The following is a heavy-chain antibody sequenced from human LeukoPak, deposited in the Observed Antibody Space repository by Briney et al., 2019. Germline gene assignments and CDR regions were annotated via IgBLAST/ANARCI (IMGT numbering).Heavy chain of an antibody. CDR3: ARQGYCYDSSGYPIIAFDI. D-gene: IGHD3-22*01. CDR2: IYPGDSDT. J-gene: IGHJ3*02. CDR1: GYSFTSYW. Sequence: GESLKISCKGSGYSFTSYWIGWVRQMPGKGLEWMGIIYPGDSDTRYSPSFQGQVTISADKSISTAYLQWSSLKASDTAMYYCARQGYCYDSSGYPIIAFDIWGQGTMVTVSS. V-gene: IGHV5-51*01.